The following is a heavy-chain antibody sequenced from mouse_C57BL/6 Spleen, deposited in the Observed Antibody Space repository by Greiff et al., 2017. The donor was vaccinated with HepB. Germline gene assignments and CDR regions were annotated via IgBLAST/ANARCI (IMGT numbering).Heavy chain of an antibody. CDR3: ARYTGGAMDY. J-gene: IGHJ4*01. CDR1: GFTFTDYY. V-gene: IGHV7-3*01. CDR2: IRNKANGYTT. Sequence: EVKLVESGGGLVQPGGSLSLSCAASGFTFTDYYMSWVRQPPGKALEWLGFIRNKANGYTTEYSASVKGRFTISRDNYQSILYLQMNALRAEDSATYYCARYTGGAMDYWGQGTSVTVSS.